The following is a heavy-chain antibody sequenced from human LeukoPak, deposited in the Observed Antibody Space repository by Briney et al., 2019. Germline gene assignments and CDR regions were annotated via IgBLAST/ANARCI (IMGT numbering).Heavy chain of an antibody. Sequence: GGSLRLSCAASGFTVSSYYMYWVRQVPGKGLEWLSVIYSGGSTYYADSVKGRFTISRDNSENTLYLQMNSLRAEDTAVYYCARDLGLYWYFDLWGRGTLVTVSS. CDR2: IYSGGST. V-gene: IGHV3-66*01. CDR1: GFTVSSYY. D-gene: IGHD7-27*01. CDR3: ARDLGLYWYFDL. J-gene: IGHJ2*01.